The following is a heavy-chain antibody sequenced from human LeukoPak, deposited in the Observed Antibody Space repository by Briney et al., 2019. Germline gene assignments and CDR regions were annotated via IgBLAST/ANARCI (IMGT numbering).Heavy chain of an antibody. CDR3: ARGREQWLVIGAFDI. Sequence: PSETLSLTCTVSGGSISSYYWSWVRQPPGKGLEWIGYIYYSGSTNYNPSLKSRVTISVDTSKNQFSLKLSSVTAADTAVYYCARGREQWLVIGAFDIWGQGTMVTVSS. CDR2: IYYSGST. CDR1: GGSISSYY. J-gene: IGHJ3*02. V-gene: IGHV4-59*12. D-gene: IGHD6-19*01.